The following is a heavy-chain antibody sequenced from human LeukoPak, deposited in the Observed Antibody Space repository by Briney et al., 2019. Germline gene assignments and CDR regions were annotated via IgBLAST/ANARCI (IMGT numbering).Heavy chain of an antibody. CDR1: GFTFSSYG. V-gene: IGHV3-30*18. CDR2: ISYDGSNK. D-gene: IGHD1-1*01. J-gene: IGHJ4*02. Sequence: PGGSLRLSCAASGFTFSSYGMHWVRQAPGKGLEWVAVISYDGSNKYYADSVKGRFTISRDNSKNTLYLQMNSLRAEDTALYYCAEGQERRTRLVDYWGQGTLVTVSS. CDR3: AEGQERRTRLVDY.